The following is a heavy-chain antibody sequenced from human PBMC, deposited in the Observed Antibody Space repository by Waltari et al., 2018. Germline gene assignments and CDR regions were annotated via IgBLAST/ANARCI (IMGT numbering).Heavy chain of an antibody. CDR2: IWIGLLYSGAGP. Sequence: QLHLQESGPGLVKPSETLSLTCSVSGDSISGSNFYWGWIRQPPGKGLEWIGGIWIGLLYSGAGPTTTPPFFVRFPISETPSKNHLFLPPPPVTAPDPSVYFFLRRATGRPPRDWGQGTLFTFSS. CDR1: GDSISGSNFY. J-gene: IGHJ4*02. CDR3: LRRATGRPPRD. V-gene: IGHV4-39*01. D-gene: IGHD3-10*01.